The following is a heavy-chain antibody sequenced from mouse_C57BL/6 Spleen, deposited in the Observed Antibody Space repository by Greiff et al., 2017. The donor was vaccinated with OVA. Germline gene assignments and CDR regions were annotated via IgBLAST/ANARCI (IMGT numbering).Heavy chain of an antibody. V-gene: IGHV2-2*01. D-gene: IGHD1-1*01. CDR1: GFSLTSYG. Sequence: VKLVESGPGLVQPSQSLSITCTVSGFSLTSYGVHWVRQSPGKGLEWLGVIWSGGSTDYNAAFISRLSISKDNSKSQVFFKMNSLQADDTAIYYCARMAPTTTVVATRGYFDYWGQGTTLTVSS. CDR2: IWSGGST. CDR3: ARMAPTTTVVATRGYFDY. J-gene: IGHJ2*01.